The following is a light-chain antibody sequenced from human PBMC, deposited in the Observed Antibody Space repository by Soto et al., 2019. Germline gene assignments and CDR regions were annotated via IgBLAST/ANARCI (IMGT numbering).Light chain of an antibody. CDR1: SGHSSYI. Sequence: QPVLTQSSSASASLGSSVKLTFTLSSGHSSYIIAWHQQQPGKAPRYLMKLEGSGSYNKGSGVPDRFSGSSSGADRYLTISNLQFEDEADYYCETWDSNTHVFGGGTQLTVL. CDR2: LEGSGSY. J-gene: IGLJ3*02. V-gene: IGLV4-60*02. CDR3: ETWDSNTHV.